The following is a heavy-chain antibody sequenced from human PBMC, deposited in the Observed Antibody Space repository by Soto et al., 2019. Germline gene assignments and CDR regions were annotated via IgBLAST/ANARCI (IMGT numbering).Heavy chain of an antibody. D-gene: IGHD2-2*01. V-gene: IGHV1-69*01. J-gene: IGHJ6*02. CDR2: IIPISGTA. CDR1: GGTFSSYA. Sequence: QVQLVQSGAEVKKPGSSVKVSCKASGGTFSSYAISWVRQAPGQGLEWMGGIIPISGTANYAQKCQGRVTLTADESTSTAYMALSSLRSEDTAVYYCATSQGSSTSLEIYYYYYYGMDVWGQGTTVTVSS. CDR3: ATSQGSSTSLEIYYYYYYGMDV.